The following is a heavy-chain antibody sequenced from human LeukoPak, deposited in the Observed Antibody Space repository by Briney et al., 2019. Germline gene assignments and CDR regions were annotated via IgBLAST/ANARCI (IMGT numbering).Heavy chain of an antibody. V-gene: IGHV3-7*01. D-gene: IGHD1-26*01. CDR3: ARGRSYGAA. CDR1: GFTFSSYR. J-gene: IGHJ5*02. Sequence: GGSLRLPCAASGFTFSSYRMSWVRQAPGRRLEWVANIKQDGSEKYYVDSVKGRFTISRDNAKNSLYLQMNSLRAEDTAVYYCARGRSYGAAWGQGTLVTVSS. CDR2: IKQDGSEK.